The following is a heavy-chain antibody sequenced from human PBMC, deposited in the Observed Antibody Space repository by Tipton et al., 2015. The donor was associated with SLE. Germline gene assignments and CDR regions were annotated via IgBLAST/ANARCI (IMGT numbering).Heavy chain of an antibody. D-gene: IGHD3-10*01. CDR3: ARAGEGVFDY. CDR2: IYTSGST. Sequence: TLSLTCTVSGASISSFSYYWSWIRQPAGKGLEWIGRIYTSGSTNYNPSLKSRVTISVDTSKNQFSLKLSSVTAADTAVYYCARAGEGVFDYWGQGTLVTVSS. CDR1: GASISSFSYY. V-gene: IGHV4-61*02. J-gene: IGHJ4*02.